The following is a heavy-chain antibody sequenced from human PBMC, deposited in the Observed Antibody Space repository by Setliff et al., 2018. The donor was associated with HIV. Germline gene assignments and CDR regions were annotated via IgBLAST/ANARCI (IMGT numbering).Heavy chain of an antibody. J-gene: IGHJ4*02. D-gene: IGHD6-13*01. CDR2: IYTSGST. CDR3: AREPAAGAYYFDY. CDR1: GGSISSGDYY. V-gene: IGHV4-61*02. Sequence: SETLSLTCTVSGGSISSGDYYWTWIRQPAGKGLQWIGRIYTSGSTKYNPSLDSRVTISVDTSKNQFSLNLRSVTAADTAVYYCAREPAAGAYYFDYWGQGTLVTVSS.